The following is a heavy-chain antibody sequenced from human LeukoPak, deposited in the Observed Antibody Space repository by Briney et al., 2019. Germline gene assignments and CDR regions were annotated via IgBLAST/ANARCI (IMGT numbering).Heavy chain of an antibody. Sequence: GGSLRLSCAASGFTFSTSAMTWVRQAPGKGLEWVSGISGSGGTTYYADSVKGRFTISRDNSKNTLYLQMNSLRAEDTAVYYCASGKYSSSWYLYDYWGQGTLVTVSS. V-gene: IGHV3-23*01. J-gene: IGHJ4*02. D-gene: IGHD6-13*01. CDR3: ASGKYSSSWYLYDY. CDR2: ISGSGGTT. CDR1: GFTFSTSA.